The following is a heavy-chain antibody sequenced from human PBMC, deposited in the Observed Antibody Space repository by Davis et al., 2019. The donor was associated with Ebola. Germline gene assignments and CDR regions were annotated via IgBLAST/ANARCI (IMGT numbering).Heavy chain of an antibody. D-gene: IGHD2-15*01. CDR1: GFTFSSYG. J-gene: IGHJ5*02. CDR3: ARDKEDCSGGRCYLYNWLDP. V-gene: IGHV3-33*01. Sequence: GESLKISCAASGFTFSSYGMNWVRQAPGKGLEWVALIWYDGSNKYYADSVKGRFTISRDNSKNMLYLQMNSLRAEDTAVYYCARDKEDCSGGRCYLYNWLDPWGQGTLVTVSS. CDR2: IWYDGSNK.